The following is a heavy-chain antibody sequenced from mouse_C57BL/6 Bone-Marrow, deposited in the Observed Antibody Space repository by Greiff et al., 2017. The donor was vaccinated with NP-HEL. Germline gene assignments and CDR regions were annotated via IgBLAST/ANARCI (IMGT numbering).Heavy chain of an antibody. CDR2: IRSKSNNYAT. CDR1: GFSFNTYA. Sequence: EVQLVESGGGLVQPKGSLKLSCAASGFSFNTYAMNWVRQAPGKGLEWVARIRSKSNNYATYYADSVKDRFTISRDDSESMLYLQMNNLKTEDTAMYYCVSPPFLPWGSWFAYWGQGTLVTVSA. J-gene: IGHJ3*01. V-gene: IGHV10-1*01. D-gene: IGHD2-1*01. CDR3: VSPPFLPWGSWFAY.